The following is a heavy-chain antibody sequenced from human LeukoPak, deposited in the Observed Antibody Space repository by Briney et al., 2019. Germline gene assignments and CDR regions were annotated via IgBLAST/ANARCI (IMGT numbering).Heavy chain of an antibody. CDR3: ARGPEAGYFDY. CDR2: IIPIFGTA. CDR1: GGTFSSYA. J-gene: IGHJ4*02. Sequence: SVKVSCKASGGTFSSYAISWVRQAPGQGLEWMGGIIPIFGTANYAQKFQGRVTITADKSTSTAYMELSSLRSEDTAVSYCARGPEAGYFDYWGQGTLVTVSS. V-gene: IGHV1-69*06. D-gene: IGHD6-13*01.